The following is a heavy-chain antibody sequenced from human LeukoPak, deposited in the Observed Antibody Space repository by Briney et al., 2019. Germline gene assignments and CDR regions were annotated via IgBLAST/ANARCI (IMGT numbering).Heavy chain of an antibody. CDR3: AREEPQYYDFWSGPGYFDY. CDR2: IYYSGST. J-gene: IGHJ4*02. Sequence: SETLSLTCTVSGGSISSSSYYWGWIRQPPGKGLEWIGSIYYSGSTYYNPSLKSRVTISVDTSKNQFSLKLSSVTAADTAVYYCAREEPQYYDFWSGPGYFDYWGQGTLVTVSS. D-gene: IGHD3-3*01. CDR1: GGSISSSSYY. V-gene: IGHV4-39*07.